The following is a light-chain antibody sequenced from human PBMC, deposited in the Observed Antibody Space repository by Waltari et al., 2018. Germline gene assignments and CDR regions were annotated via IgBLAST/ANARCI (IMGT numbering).Light chain of an antibody. J-gene: IGKJ4*01. CDR3: QQYNRWPPLT. CDR1: QSIATD. V-gene: IGKV3D-15*01. Sequence: EVVMTQSPATLSVSPGERATLSCQASQSIATDLAWYQHKPGQAPRRLIYHGSNRATAIPTRFRGSGFGTDFTLTSSGLQSEDSAVYYCQQYNRWPPLTFGGGTKVEI. CDR2: HGS.